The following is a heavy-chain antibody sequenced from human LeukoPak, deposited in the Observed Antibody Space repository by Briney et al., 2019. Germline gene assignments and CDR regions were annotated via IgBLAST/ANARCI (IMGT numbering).Heavy chain of an antibody. CDR2: IYSSSIT. CDR3: ARGREAANDAFDI. CDR1: GFTVSSDY. Sequence: QAGGSPRLSFAASGFTVSSDYMSWVRQAPGKGLGWVSVIYSSSITSYADSVKARFTISRHNSKNTLYLQMNSLRADDTAAYYCARGREAANDAFDIWGQGTMVTVSS. J-gene: IGHJ3*02. D-gene: IGHD6-25*01. V-gene: IGHV3-53*04.